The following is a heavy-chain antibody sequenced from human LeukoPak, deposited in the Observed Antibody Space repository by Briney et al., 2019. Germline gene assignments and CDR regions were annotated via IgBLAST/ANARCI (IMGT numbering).Heavy chain of an antibody. CDR3: ARGKRVYDILTGYYSSSYWFDP. J-gene: IGHJ5*02. CDR1: GYTFTGYY. V-gene: IGHV1-2*02. Sequence: ASVKVSCKASGYTFTGYYMHWVRQAPGQGLEWMGWINPNSGGTNYAQKFQGRVTMTRDTSISTAYMELSRLRSDDTAVYYCARGKRVYDILTGYYSSSYWFDPWGQGTLVTASS. D-gene: IGHD3-9*01. CDR2: INPNSGGT.